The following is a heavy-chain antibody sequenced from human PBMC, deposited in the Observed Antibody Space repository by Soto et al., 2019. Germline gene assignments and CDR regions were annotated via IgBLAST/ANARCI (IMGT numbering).Heavy chain of an antibody. Sequence: LRLSCAASGFTVSSNYMSWVRQAPGKGLEWVSVIYSGGSTYYADSVKGRFTISRDNSKNTLYLQMNSLRAEDTAVYYCARVYSSLSSCDYWGQGTLVTVSS. CDR2: IYSGGST. J-gene: IGHJ4*02. CDR3: ARVYSSLSSCDY. CDR1: GFTVSSNY. D-gene: IGHD5-18*01. V-gene: IGHV3-53*05.